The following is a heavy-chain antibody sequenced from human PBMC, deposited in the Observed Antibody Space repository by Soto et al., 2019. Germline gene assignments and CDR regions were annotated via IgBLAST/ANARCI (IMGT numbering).Heavy chain of an antibody. CDR1: GFSLTTSGVG. V-gene: IGHV2-5*02. Sequence: ASGPTLVNPTQTLTLTCTFSGFSLTTSGVGVAWIRQPPGKALEWLGFIYWDDDKRYSPSLKSRLTITKDTSKNQVVLRMTNMDPVDTATYYCAHYYDSSGPSSYNWFDPWGQGTLVTVSS. CDR3: AHYYDSSGPSSYNWFDP. D-gene: IGHD3-22*01. J-gene: IGHJ5*02. CDR2: IYWDDDK.